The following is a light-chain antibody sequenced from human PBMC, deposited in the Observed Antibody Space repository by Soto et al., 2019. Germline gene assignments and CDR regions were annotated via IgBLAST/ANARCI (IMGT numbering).Light chain of an antibody. CDR3: QQYYNWWT. J-gene: IGKJ1*01. V-gene: IGKV3-15*01. CDR1: LSVSSN. Sequence: EIVLTQSPATLSLSPGERATLSCRASLSVSSNLAWYQQKPGQAPRLLIYGASTRVTGIPARFSGSGSGTEFTLTISSLQSEDFAVYHCQQYYNWWTFGQGTKVDIK. CDR2: GAS.